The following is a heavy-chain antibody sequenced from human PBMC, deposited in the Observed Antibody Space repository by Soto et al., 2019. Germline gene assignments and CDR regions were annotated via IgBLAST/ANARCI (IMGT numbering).Heavy chain of an antibody. Sequence: SETLSLTCTISGGPISNYYCSWFRQPPGKGLEWIGYMGYSGYTSYSPSLRSRVTISLDTSKNQFSLKLSSVTAADTAVYYCAKLAGYCSGTSCYGHYAMDVWGQGTTVTVS. J-gene: IGHJ6*02. CDR1: GGPISNYY. CDR3: AKLAGYCSGTSCYGHYAMDV. CDR2: MGYSGYT. D-gene: IGHD2-2*01. V-gene: IGHV4-59*08.